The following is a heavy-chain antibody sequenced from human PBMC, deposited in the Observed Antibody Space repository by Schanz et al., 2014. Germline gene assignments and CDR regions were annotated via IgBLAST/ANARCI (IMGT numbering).Heavy chain of an antibody. CDR3: ARVVAAAPQGCNY. Sequence: QVQLVESGGGVVQPGGSLRLSCAASGFTFSSYGMHWVRQAPGKGLEWVAFIRYDGSNNYYADSVKGRFTISRDNSKNAVSLLMNSLRVEDTAVYYCARVVAAAPQGCNYWGRGTLVTVSS. V-gene: IGHV3-30*02. CDR1: GFTFSSYG. CDR2: IRYDGSNN. D-gene: IGHD2-15*01. J-gene: IGHJ4*02.